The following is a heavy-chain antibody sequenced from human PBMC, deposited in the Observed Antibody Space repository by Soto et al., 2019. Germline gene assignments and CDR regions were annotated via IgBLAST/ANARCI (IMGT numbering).Heavy chain of an antibody. CDR1: GGSFRGYD. V-gene: IGHV4-34*01. CDR3: ARVTYYYDSSGYYPDY. Sequence: SETLSLTCAVYGGSFRGYDWSWIRQPPGKGLEWIGEINHSGSTNYNPSLKSRVTISVDTSKNQFSLKLSSVTAADTAVYYCARVTYYYDSSGYYPDYWGQGTLVTVSS. D-gene: IGHD3-22*01. J-gene: IGHJ4*02. CDR2: INHSGST.